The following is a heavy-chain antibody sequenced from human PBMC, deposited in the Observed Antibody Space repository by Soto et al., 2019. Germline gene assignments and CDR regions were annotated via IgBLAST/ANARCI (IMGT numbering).Heavy chain of an antibody. V-gene: IGHV3-30*18. CDR3: AKEGRQWLVTSDFNY. J-gene: IGHJ4*02. D-gene: IGHD6-19*01. CDR2: VSHDGRNT. CDR1: GFTFSDYA. Sequence: VQLVESGGGVVQPGRSLRLSCAASGFTFSDYAMHWVRQAPGKGLEWVAVVSHDGRNTHYADSVKGRFTISRDSSKNTVSLEMTSLRAEDTAVYYGAKEGRQWLVTSDFNYWGQGALVPVSS.